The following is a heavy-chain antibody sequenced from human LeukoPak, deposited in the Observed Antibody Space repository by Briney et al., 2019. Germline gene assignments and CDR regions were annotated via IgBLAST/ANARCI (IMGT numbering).Heavy chain of an antibody. CDR1: GFTFSDYW. D-gene: IGHD3-22*01. CDR2: INQDGSVQ. CDR3: ARDLYYFESHGYYASDY. Sequence: GGSLRLSCKASGFTFSDYWMTWVRQAPGKGLEWVANINQDGSVQHYVDSLRGRFTISRDNGNNLVNLEVNTLRAEDTAVYFRARDLYYFESHGYYASDYWGQGTQVTVSS. J-gene: IGHJ4*02. V-gene: IGHV3-7*01.